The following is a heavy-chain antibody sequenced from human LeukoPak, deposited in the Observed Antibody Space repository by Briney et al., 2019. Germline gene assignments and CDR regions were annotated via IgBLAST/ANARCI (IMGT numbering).Heavy chain of an antibody. D-gene: IGHD3-9*01. J-gene: IGHJ4*02. V-gene: IGHV3-23*01. CDR1: GFTVSSNS. Sequence: PGGSLRLSCTVSGFTVSSNSMSWVRQAPGKGLEWVSAISGSGGSTYYADSVKGRYTISRDNSKNTVYLQMNSLRAEDTAVYYCAKGNFTIWDYWGQGTLVTVSS. CDR2: ISGSGGST. CDR3: AKGNFTIWDY.